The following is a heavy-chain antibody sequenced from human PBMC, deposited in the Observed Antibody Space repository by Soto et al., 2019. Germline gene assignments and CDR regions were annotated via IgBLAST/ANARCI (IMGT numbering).Heavy chain of an antibody. CDR1: GFTFSNYA. CDR2: IRGSAGTP. J-gene: IGHJ4*02. Sequence: EVPLLESGGGLVQPGGSLRLSCAASGFTFSNYAMHWVRQAPGKGLEWVASIRGSAGTPYYADSVRGRFTISRDNSKNTLSLQMNSLRVEDTAVYYCAKDRDYFDYWGQGALVTVSS. CDR3: AKDRDYFDY. V-gene: IGHV3-23*01.